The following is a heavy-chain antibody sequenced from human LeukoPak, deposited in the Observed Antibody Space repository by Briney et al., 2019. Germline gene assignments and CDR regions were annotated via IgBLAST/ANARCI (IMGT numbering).Heavy chain of an antibody. Sequence: GASVKVSCKASGYTFTGYYMHWVRQAPGQGLEWMGWIDPNSGGTNYAQKFQGRVTMTRDTSISTAYMELSRLRSDDTAVYYCARAGPVGPNWFDPWGQGTLVTVSS. D-gene: IGHD3-10*01. CDR3: ARAGPVGPNWFDP. CDR2: IDPNSGGT. V-gene: IGHV1-2*02. CDR1: GYTFTGYY. J-gene: IGHJ5*02.